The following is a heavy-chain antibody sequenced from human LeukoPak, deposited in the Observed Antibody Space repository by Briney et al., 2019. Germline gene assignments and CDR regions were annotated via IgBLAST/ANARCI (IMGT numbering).Heavy chain of an antibody. CDR3: ARVGGYDSSGYPLDY. V-gene: IGHV3-74*01. CDR1: GFTFSSYW. D-gene: IGHD3-22*01. J-gene: IGHJ4*02. Sequence: GGSLRLSCVASGFTFSSYWMHWVRQAPGKGLVWVSRINSDGSSTSYADSVKGRFTISRDNAKNTLYLQMNSLRAEDTAVYYCARVGGYDSSGYPLDYWGQGTLVTVSS. CDR2: INSDGSST.